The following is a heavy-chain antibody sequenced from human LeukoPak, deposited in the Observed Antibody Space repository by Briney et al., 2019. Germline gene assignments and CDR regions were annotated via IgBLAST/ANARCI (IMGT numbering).Heavy chain of an antibody. D-gene: IGHD2-8*01. CDR2: IIPISGTA. Sequence: ASVKVSCKASGGTFSSYAISWVRQAPGQGLEWMGGIIPISGTANYAQKFQGRVTITADESTSTAYMELSSLRSEDTAVYYCARPRSQWVHFDYWGQGTLVTVSS. CDR3: ARPRSQWVHFDY. CDR1: GGTFSSYA. V-gene: IGHV1-69*13. J-gene: IGHJ4*02.